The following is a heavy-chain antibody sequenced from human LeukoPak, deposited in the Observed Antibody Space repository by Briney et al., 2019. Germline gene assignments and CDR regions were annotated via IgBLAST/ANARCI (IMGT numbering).Heavy chain of an antibody. CDR1: GGSFSGYY. Sequence: PSETLSLTCAVHGGSFSGYYWSWIRQPPGKGLEWIGEIVHSGNTKYNPSLKSRVTISVDTSKNQFSLNLTSVTAADTAVYYCARFGSSTWYKGAFDIWGQGTMVTVAS. J-gene: IGHJ3*02. D-gene: IGHD6-13*01. CDR3: ARFGSSTWYKGAFDI. CDR2: IVHSGNT. V-gene: IGHV4-34*12.